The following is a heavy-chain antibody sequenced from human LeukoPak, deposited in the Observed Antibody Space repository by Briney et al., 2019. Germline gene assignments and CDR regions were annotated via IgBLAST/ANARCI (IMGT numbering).Heavy chain of an antibody. Sequence: SVKVSCKASGGTFSSYAISWVRQAPGQGLEWMGGIIPIFGTANYAQKFQGRVTITADESTSTAYMELSGLRSEDTAVYYCASPLVGATTNAFDIWGQGTMVTVSS. CDR3: ASPLVGATTNAFDI. V-gene: IGHV1-69*13. J-gene: IGHJ3*02. CDR1: GGTFSSYA. D-gene: IGHD1-26*01. CDR2: IIPIFGTA.